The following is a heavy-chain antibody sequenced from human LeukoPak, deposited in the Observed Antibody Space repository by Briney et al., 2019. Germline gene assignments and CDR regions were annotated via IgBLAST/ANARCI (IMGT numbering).Heavy chain of an antibody. J-gene: IGHJ5*02. CDR2: IYYSRST. CDR3: AREAQPHWFDP. D-gene: IGHD2-2*01. CDR1: GGSVSSGSYY. V-gene: IGHV4-61*01. Sequence: SETLSLTCTVSGGSVSSGSYYWSWIRQPPGKGLERLGYIYYSRSTNYNPSLKSRVNISVDTSKNQFSLKLSSVTAADTAVYYCAREAQPHWFDPWGQGTLVTVSS.